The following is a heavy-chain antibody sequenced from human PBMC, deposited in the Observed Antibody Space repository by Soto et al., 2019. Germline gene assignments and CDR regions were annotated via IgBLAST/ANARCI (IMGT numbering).Heavy chain of an antibody. Sequence: PGGSLRLSCAASGFTFSSYAMRWVRQAPGKGLEWVSAISGSGGSTYYADSVKGRFTISRDNSKNTLYLQMNSLTAEDTAVYYCAKDYDFWSAYLTNYFDYWGQGTLVTVSS. CDR2: ISGSGGST. V-gene: IGHV3-23*01. CDR3: AKDYDFWSAYLTNYFDY. J-gene: IGHJ4*02. D-gene: IGHD3-3*01. CDR1: GFTFSSYA.